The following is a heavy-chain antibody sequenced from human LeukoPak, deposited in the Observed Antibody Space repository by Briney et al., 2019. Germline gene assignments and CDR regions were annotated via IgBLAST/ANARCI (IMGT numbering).Heavy chain of an antibody. CDR2: INQSGNT. Sequence: SETLSLTCAVYGGYFSGYYWSWIPQPPGKGLEWIGEINQSGNTNYNPSLKSRVTISVAPSKKHFSLKLSSVTAADPAVYYCAGGPPSIYYGSGSYFRYFDYWGQGTLVTVSS. CDR3: AGGPPSIYYGSGSYFRYFDY. CDR1: GGYFSGYY. D-gene: IGHD3-10*01. V-gene: IGHV4-34*01. J-gene: IGHJ4*02.